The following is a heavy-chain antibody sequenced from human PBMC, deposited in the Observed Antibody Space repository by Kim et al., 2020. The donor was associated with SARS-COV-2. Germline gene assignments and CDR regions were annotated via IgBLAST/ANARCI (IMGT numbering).Heavy chain of an antibody. V-gene: IGHV4-4*07. Sequence: SETLSLTCTVSGGSISSYYWGWIRQPAGKGLEWIGRLQSIGNSKYNPSLRGRVTMSVDTSNNQFSLKLTSVTAADTAVYYCASLSGSYPGAFVIWGQGT. CDR1: GGSISSYY. CDR2: LQSIGNS. CDR3: ASLSGSYPGAFVI. J-gene: IGHJ3*02. D-gene: IGHD1-26*01.